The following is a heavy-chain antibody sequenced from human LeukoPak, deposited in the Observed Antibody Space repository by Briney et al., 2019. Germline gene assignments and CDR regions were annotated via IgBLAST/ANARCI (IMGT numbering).Heavy chain of an antibody. V-gene: IGHV1-2*02. J-gene: IGHJ4*02. D-gene: IGHD3-10*01. CDR1: GYTFIAYY. CDR2: INPNSCDT. Sequence: ASVKVSCKPSGYTFIAYYIHLVRQAPGQGLEWMGWINPNSCDTNYAQKFQDRVTMTWDTSVSTAYMELSSLRSEDTAVYYCARDHYYGSGSYYDYWGQGTLVTVSS. CDR3: ARDHYYGSGSYYDY.